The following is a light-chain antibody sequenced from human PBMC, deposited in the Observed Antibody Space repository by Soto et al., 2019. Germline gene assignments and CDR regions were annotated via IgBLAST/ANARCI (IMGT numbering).Light chain of an antibody. V-gene: IGKV3-15*01. Sequence: EIVLTQSPGTLSLSPGDRATLSCRTSQSVSSSYLAWYQQKPGQAPRLLIYGAYTRAAGVPARFSGTGSGTEFTLTISSLQSKDFAVYYCHQYDDWPPYTFGQGTKLEFK. CDR3: HQYDDWPPYT. CDR1: QSVSSSY. CDR2: GAY. J-gene: IGKJ2*01.